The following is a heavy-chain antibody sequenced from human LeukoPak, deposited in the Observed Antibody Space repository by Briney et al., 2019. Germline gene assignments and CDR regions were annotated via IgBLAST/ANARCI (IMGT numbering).Heavy chain of an antibody. CDR2: INGDGSWT. CDR3: VSFYETY. Sequence: PGGSLRLSCAASGNYWMHWVRQAPGKGLVWVSHINGDGSWTTYADSVKGRFTISKDNAKNTVYLQMNNLRAEDTAVYYCVSFYETYWGRGTLVTFSS. J-gene: IGHJ4*02. CDR1: GNYW. D-gene: IGHD2-2*01. V-gene: IGHV3-74*01.